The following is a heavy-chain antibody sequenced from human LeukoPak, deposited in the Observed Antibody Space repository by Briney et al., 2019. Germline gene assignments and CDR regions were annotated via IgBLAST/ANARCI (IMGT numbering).Heavy chain of an antibody. V-gene: IGHV3-48*01. CDR1: GFTFSSYS. CDR2: ISSSSSTI. CDR3: AKSSGSGYYYTP. Sequence: QPGGSLRLSCAASGFTFSSYSMNWVRQAPGKGLEWVSYISSSSSTIYYADSVKGRFTISRDNAKNSLYLQMNSLRAEDTAVYYCAKSSGSGYYYTPWGQGTLVTVSS. D-gene: IGHD3-10*01. J-gene: IGHJ5*02.